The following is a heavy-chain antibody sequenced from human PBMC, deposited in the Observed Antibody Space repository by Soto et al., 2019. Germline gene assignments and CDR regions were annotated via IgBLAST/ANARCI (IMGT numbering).Heavy chain of an antibody. CDR3: ARLGRRLQALDS. Sequence: SETLSLTCTVSGGSISDYYWSWIRQPPGKGLEWVGYIYYTGTTTYNPSLKSRLTLSVDTSKNQFSLKLRSVSAADTAVYYCARLGRRLQALDSWGQGTLVTVSS. V-gene: IGHV4-59*08. CDR1: GGSISDYY. CDR2: IYYTGTT. J-gene: IGHJ4*02. D-gene: IGHD6-25*01.